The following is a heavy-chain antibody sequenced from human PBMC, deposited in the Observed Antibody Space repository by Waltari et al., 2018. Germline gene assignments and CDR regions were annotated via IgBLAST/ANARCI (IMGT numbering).Heavy chain of an antibody. CDR1: GGXFSGYY. Sequence: QVQLQQWGAVLLKPSETLSLHCPVSGGXFSGYYWSWIRQPPGKGMEWXXEIXHSGXTNDNPSLKXXXTIXVDTXKNQFSLKLSSVTAADTAVYYCARGRXXYYVDYFDHWGQGTXVXXXS. CDR2: IXHSGXT. D-gene: IGHD1-26*01. J-gene: IGHJ4*02. CDR3: ARGRXXYYVDYFDH. V-gene: IGHV4-34*01.